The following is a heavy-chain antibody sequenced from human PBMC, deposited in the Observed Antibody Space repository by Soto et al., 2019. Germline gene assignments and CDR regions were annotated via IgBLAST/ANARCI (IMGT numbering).Heavy chain of an antibody. J-gene: IGHJ4*03. CDR1: GGTFSSYA. CDR3: ATDNHCRRTYVFRSGPSSLDS. V-gene: IGHV1-69*06. CDR2: IIPIFGTA. D-gene: IGHD3-3*01. Sequence: SVKVSCKASGGTFSSYAISWVRQAPGQGLEWMGGIIPIFGTANYAQKFQGRVTITADKSTSTAYMELSSLRSEDTAVYYCATDNHCRRTYVFRSGPSSLDSCGQGPLGTVSS.